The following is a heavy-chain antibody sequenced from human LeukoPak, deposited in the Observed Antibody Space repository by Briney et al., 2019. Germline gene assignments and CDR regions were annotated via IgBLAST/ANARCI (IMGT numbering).Heavy chain of an antibody. Sequence: ASVKVSCKASGGTFSSYAISWVRQAPGQGLEWMGGIIPIFGTANYAQKFQGRVTITADESTSTAYMELSSLRSEDTAVYYCARDPDYGDVLDYWGQGTLDTVSS. V-gene: IGHV1-69*13. CDR1: GGTFSSYA. CDR2: IIPIFGTA. CDR3: ARDPDYGDVLDY. D-gene: IGHD4-17*01. J-gene: IGHJ4*02.